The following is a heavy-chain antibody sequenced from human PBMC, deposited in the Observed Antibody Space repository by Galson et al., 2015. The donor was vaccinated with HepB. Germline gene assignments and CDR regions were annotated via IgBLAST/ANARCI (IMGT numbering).Heavy chain of an antibody. D-gene: IGHD3-10*01. CDR2: ISSSSSTI. V-gene: IGHV3-48*02. J-gene: IGHJ4*02. CDR3: ARDGSLTYGSGSYFDY. Sequence: SLRLSCAASGFTFSSYNMNWVRQAPGKGLEWVSYISSSSSTIYYADSVKGRFTISRDNAKNSLYLQMNSLRDEDTAVYYCARDGSLTYGSGSYFDYWGQGTLVTVSS. CDR1: GFTFSSYN.